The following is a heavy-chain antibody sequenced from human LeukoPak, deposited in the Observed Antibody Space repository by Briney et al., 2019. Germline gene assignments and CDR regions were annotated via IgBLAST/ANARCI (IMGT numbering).Heavy chain of an antibody. CDR3: ARGYYDSSGYSNTFDI. D-gene: IGHD3-22*01. J-gene: IGHJ3*02. CDR2: IHHSGNT. CDR1: GGSISSDY. Sequence: PSETLSLTCTVSGGSISSDYWSWIPQPPGKGLEWIGYIHHSGNTNYNPSLTSRVTISVDTSKNQFTLRLSSVTAADTAVYYCARGYYDSSGYSNTFDIWGQGTMVTVSS. V-gene: IGHV4-59*08.